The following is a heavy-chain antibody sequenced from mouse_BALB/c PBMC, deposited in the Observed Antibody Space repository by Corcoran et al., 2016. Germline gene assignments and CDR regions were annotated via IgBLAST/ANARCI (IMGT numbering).Heavy chain of an antibody. J-gene: IGHJ4*01. D-gene: IGHD6-1*01. CDR3: AREPWAVDW. CDR1: GYTFTNYG. Sequence: QIQLVQSGPELKKPGETVKISCKASGYTFTNYGRNWVKQAPGKGLKWMGWINTYTGEPTYADDFKGRFAFSLETSASTAYLQIINLKNEDTATCVCAREPWAVDWWGRGTSTAVSS. V-gene: IGHV9-3-1*01. CDR2: INTYTGEP.